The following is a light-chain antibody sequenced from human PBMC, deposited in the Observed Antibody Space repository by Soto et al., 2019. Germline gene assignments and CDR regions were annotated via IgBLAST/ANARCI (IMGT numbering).Light chain of an antibody. V-gene: IGKV3-20*01. CDR1: QSVSSSY. Sequence: IVLTQSPGTLSLSPGERATLSCRASQSVSSSYLAWYQQKPGQAPRLLIYGASSRTTGIPDRFSGSGSGTDFTLTISRLEPEDFAMYYCQQCGGSPTFGQGTQVDIK. CDR3: QQCGGSPT. CDR2: GAS. J-gene: IGKJ1*01.